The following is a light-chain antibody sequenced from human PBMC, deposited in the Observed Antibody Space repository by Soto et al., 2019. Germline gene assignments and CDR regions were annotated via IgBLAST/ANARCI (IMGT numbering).Light chain of an antibody. CDR1: SSDVGSYNL. J-gene: IGLJ1*01. CDR3: CSYAGSSTPYV. CDR2: EGS. Sequence: QSVLTQPASVSGSPGQSITISCTGTSSDVGSYNLVSWYQQHPGKAPKLMIYEGSKRPSGVSNRFSGSKSGNTASLTISGLQAEDEADYYCCSYAGSSTPYVSGTGTRSPT. V-gene: IGLV2-23*01.